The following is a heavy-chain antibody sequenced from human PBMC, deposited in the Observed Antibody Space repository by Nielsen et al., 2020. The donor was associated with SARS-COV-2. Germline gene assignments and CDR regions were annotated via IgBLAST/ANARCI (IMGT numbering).Heavy chain of an antibody. J-gene: IGHJ5*02. CDR1: GFTFNTFA. V-gene: IGHV3-23*01. CDR3: AKTATTRAYWFDP. D-gene: IGHD4-17*01. Sequence: GESLKLSCAASGFTFNTFAMGWVRQAPGKGLEWVSAISGSGGGTYYADSVKGRFTISRDNSKNTLYLQMNSLRVEDTAVYYCAKTATTRAYWFDPWGQGTLVTVSS. CDR2: ISGSGGGT.